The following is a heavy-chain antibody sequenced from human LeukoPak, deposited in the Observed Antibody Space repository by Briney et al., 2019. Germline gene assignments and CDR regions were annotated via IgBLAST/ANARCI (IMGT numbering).Heavy chain of an antibody. CDR2: ISAYNGNT. V-gene: IGHV1-18*01. D-gene: IGHD2-15*01. Sequence: ASVKVSCKASGYTFTSYGISWVRQAPGQGLEWMGWISAYNGNTNYVQKLQGRVTMTTDTSTSTAYMELRSLRSDDTAVYYCARDNCSGGSCYPNWFDPWGQGTLVTVSS. J-gene: IGHJ5*02. CDR1: GYTFTSYG. CDR3: ARDNCSGGSCYPNWFDP.